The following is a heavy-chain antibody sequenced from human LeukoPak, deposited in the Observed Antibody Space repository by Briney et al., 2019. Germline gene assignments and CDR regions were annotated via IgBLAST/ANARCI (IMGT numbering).Heavy chain of an antibody. CDR2: ISYDGSNK. D-gene: IGHD3-3*01. CDR1: GFTFSSYG. Sequence: GGSQRLSCAASGFTFSSYGMHWVRQAPGKGLEWVAVISYDGSNKYYADSVKGRFTISRDNSKNTLYLQMNSLRAEDTAVYYCAKDAAYDFWSGYTYFDYWGQGTLVTVSS. J-gene: IGHJ4*02. CDR3: AKDAAYDFWSGYTYFDY. V-gene: IGHV3-30*18.